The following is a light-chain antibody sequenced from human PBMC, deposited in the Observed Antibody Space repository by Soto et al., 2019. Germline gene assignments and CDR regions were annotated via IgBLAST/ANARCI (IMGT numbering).Light chain of an antibody. CDR3: CSYAGSSTFDVV. J-gene: IGLJ2*01. V-gene: IGLV2-23*03. CDR1: SSDVGSYNL. Sequence: QSALTQPASVSGSPGQSITISCTGTSSDVGSYNLVSWYQQHPGKAPKRMIYEGSKRPSGVYNRFSGSKSGNTASLTISGLQAEDEADYYCCSYAGSSTFDVVFGGGTKLTVL. CDR2: EGS.